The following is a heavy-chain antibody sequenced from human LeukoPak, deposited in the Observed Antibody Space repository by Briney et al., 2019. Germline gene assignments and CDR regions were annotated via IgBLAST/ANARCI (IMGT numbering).Heavy chain of an antibody. V-gene: IGHV2-5*02. J-gene: IGHJ4*02. CDR3: VHTFQRGYTGYDYSWDF. D-gene: IGHD5-12*01. Sequence: SGPTLVNPTQTLTLTCTFSGFSLRTTGVGVGWIRQPPGKALEWLALVYWDDDQRYSPSLKRRLTITKDSPKNQVVLTMTDMDPVDTATYHCVHTFQRGYTGYDYSWDFWGQGTLVTVSS. CDR2: VYWDDDQ. CDR1: GFSLRTTGVG.